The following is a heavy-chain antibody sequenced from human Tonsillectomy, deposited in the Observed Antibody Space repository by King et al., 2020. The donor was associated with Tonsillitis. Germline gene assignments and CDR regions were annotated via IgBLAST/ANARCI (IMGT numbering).Heavy chain of an antibody. J-gene: IGHJ4*02. V-gene: IGHV3-23*04. CDR2: ISGSGVST. CDR3: AKDNSTRDFYDRSGPEGFDY. CDR1: GFTFSNYA. Sequence: VQLVESGGGLVQPGGSLRLSCAASGFTFSNYAMIWVRQAPGKGLEWVSGISGSGVSTYYADSVKGRFTISRDNSKNTLYLQMNSLRPEDTAVYYCAKDNSTRDFYDRSGPEGFDYWGQGTLVTVSS. D-gene: IGHD3-22*01.